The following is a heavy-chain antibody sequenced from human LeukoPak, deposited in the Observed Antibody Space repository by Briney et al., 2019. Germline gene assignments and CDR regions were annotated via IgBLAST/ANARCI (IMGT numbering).Heavy chain of an antibody. V-gene: IGHV1-2*02. CDR1: VYTFTGYY. CDR3: ARVPDYYYYYSLDV. J-gene: IGHJ6*03. Sequence: ASVKVSCKASVYTFTGYYMHWVRQAPGQGLEGVGWINPNSGGTNYAQKLQGRVTMTRDTSISTAYMELSRLRSDDTAVYYCARVPDYYYYYSLDVWGKGTTVTVSS. CDR2: INPNSGGT.